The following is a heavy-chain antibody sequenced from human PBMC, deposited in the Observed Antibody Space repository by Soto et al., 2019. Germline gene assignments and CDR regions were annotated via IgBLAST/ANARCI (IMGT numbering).Heavy chain of an antibody. CDR1: GFTFSSYS. Sequence: GGSLRLSCAASGFTFSSYSMNWVRQAPGKGLEWVSYISSSSSTIYYADSVMGRFTISRDNAKNSLYLQMNSLRAEDTAVYYCARDLAYCSSTSCYAEAFDIWGQGTMVTVSS. D-gene: IGHD2-2*01. CDR2: ISSSSSTI. CDR3: ARDLAYCSSTSCYAEAFDI. V-gene: IGHV3-48*01. J-gene: IGHJ3*02.